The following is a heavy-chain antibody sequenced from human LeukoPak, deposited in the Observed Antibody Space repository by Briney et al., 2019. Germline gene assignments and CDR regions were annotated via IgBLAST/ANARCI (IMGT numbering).Heavy chain of an antibody. CDR2: ISAYNGNT. CDR3: ARDRRSSTSCYNVNWFDP. V-gene: IGHV1-18*01. CDR1: GYTFTSYG. J-gene: IGHJ5*02. D-gene: IGHD2-2*02. Sequence: ASVKVSCKASGYTFTSYGISWVRQAPGQGLEWMGWISAYNGNTNYAQKLQGRVTMTTDTSTSTAYMELRSLRSDDTAVYYCARDRRSSTSCYNVNWFDPWGQGTLVTVSS.